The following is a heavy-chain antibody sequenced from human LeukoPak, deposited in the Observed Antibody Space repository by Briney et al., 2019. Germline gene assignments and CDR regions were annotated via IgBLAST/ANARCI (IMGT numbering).Heavy chain of an antibody. J-gene: IGHJ4*02. CDR2: ITSDGTST. CDR1: GFTFSNYW. V-gene: IGHV3-74*01. Sequence: PGGSLRLSCAASGFTFSNYWMDWVRQAPGKGLVWVSRITSDGTSTSYADSVMGRFTISRDNAKNTLYLQMNSLRVDDTAVYYCTRTLDYWGQGTLVTVSS. CDR3: TRTLDY.